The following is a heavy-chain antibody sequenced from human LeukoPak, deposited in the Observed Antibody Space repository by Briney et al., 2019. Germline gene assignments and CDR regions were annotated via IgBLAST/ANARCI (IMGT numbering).Heavy chain of an antibody. D-gene: IGHD6-6*01. V-gene: IGHV4-59*08. CDR3: ARHFMQLAYNWFDP. Sequence: SETLSLTCTVSGGSISPYYWSWIRQPPGKGLEWIGYIYSSGSANYNPSLKSRVTISVDTSKNQFSLKLSSVTAADTAVYYCARHFMQLAYNWFDPWGQGTLVTVSS. CDR2: IYSSGSA. CDR1: GGSISPYY. J-gene: IGHJ5*02.